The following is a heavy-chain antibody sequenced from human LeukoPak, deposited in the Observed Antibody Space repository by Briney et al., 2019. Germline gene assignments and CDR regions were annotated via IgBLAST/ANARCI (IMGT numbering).Heavy chain of an antibody. CDR1: GYSISSGYY. Sequence: ETLSLTCAVSGYSISSGYYWGWIRQPPGKGLEWIGRIYHSGSTYYNPSLKSRVTMSVDTSKNHFSLNLSSVTAADTAVYYCARQLTVAGDAFDIWGQGTMVTVSS. CDR3: ARQLTVAGDAFDI. V-gene: IGHV4-38-2*01. J-gene: IGHJ3*02. CDR2: IYHSGST. D-gene: IGHD6-13*01.